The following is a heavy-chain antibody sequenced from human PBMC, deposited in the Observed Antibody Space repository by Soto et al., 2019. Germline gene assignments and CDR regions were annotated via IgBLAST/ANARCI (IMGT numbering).Heavy chain of an antibody. Sequence: QVQLVQSGAEGKRPGASVKVFCKASGYTFTDHAIHWLRQAPGQSLEWMGWIYTGNGNTRYIQRFQGRVIFTRETSAKTAYMDVSSLRSEDTAVYYCARGRGAQRGLLCDLYLDSWGQGTLVTVSS. CDR2: IYTGNGNT. D-gene: IGHD2-2*01. CDR1: GYTFTDHA. CDR3: ARGRGAQRGLLCDLYLDS. J-gene: IGHJ4*02. V-gene: IGHV1-3*04.